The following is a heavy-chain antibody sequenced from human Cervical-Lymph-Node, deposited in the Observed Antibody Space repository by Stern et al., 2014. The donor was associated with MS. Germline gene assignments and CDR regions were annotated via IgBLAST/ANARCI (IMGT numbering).Heavy chain of an antibody. Sequence: VQLVESGGGVVQPGRSLRLSCAASGFTFSSYGMHWVRQTPGKGLEWVAVIWYDGSNKYYADAVKGRFTMSRENSETTQYLQLNSMRAEDTAMYCCARGDSSSPLEYWGQGTLVTVSS. D-gene: IGHD6-6*01. CDR2: IWYDGSNK. V-gene: IGHV3-33*01. J-gene: IGHJ4*02. CDR3: ARGDSSSPLEY. CDR1: GFTFSSYG.